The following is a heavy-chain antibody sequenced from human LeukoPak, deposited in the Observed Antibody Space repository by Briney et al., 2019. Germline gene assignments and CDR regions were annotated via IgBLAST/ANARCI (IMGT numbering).Heavy chain of an antibody. CDR1: GGSFSGYY. CDR3: ARPRIVGAPGYFQH. J-gene: IGHJ1*01. CDR2: INHSGST. D-gene: IGHD1-26*01. V-gene: IGHV4-34*01. Sequence: SETLSLTCAVYGGSFSGYYWSWIRQPPGKGLEWSGEINHSGSTNYNPSIKSRVTISVDTSKNQFSLKLSSVSAADTAVYYWARPRIVGAPGYFQHWGQGTLVTVSS.